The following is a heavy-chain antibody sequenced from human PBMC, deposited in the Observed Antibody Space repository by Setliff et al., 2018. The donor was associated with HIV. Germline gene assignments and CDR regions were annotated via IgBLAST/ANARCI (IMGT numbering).Heavy chain of an antibody. V-gene: IGHV1-46*01. Sequence: ASVKVSCKASEYTFTNYYINWVRKGPGQGLEWVGIMNPSGGSTTYAQKFQDRVTMTRDTSTSTGYMELRSLRSEDTAVYYCARGSDASGYYPIYYYYGMDVWGQGTTVTVSS. CDR3: ARGSDASGYYPIYYYYGMDV. D-gene: IGHD3-22*01. J-gene: IGHJ6*02. CDR1: EYTFTNYY. CDR2: MNPSGGST.